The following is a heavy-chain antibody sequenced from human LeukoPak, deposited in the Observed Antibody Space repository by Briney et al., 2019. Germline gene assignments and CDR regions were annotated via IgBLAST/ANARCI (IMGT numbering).Heavy chain of an antibody. CDR1: GFTLSNYY. CDR3: ATNPRTDFDI. V-gene: IGHV3-74*01. J-gene: IGHJ3*02. Sequence: GGSLRLSCTASGFTLSNYYIHWVRQAPGKGPVWVARITSDGSGTNYADSVKGRFTISRDNAKNTVYLQMSRLRAEDTAVYYCATNPRTDFDIWGQGTMVTVSS. D-gene: IGHD1-1*01. CDR2: ITSDGSGT.